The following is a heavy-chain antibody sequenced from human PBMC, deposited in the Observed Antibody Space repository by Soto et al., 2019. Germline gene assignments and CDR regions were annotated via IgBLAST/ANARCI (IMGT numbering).Heavy chain of an antibody. CDR3: TLKHCAGAGCYDRDY. CDR2: ISSGGSP. J-gene: IGHJ1*01. V-gene: IGHV4-31*11. CDR1: DESVTSPGNY. D-gene: IGHD2-15*01. Sequence: VQLQESGPGLVKPSQTLSLICDVSDESVTSPGNYWNWIRQRPDTGLEWIGYISSGGSPFYNPSLKSRVFISLDTSKNVISLTLHSVTAADTAIYYCTLKHCAGAGCYDRDYWGRGTRVTVSS.